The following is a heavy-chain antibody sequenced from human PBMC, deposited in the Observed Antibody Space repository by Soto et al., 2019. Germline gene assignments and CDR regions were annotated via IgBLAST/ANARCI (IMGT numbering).Heavy chain of an antibody. V-gene: IGHV3-30*18. Sequence: QVQLVESGGGVVQPGRSLRLSCAASGFTFSSYGMHWVRQAPGKGLEWVAVLSYDGSNKYYADSVKGRFTISIDNSKKKLYRPMNSLSGEGTAVYYCAKTPPPVYYDSSGFYEYWGQGNLVTVSS. CDR3: AKTPPPVYYDSSGFYEY. CDR2: LSYDGSNK. CDR1: GFTFSSYG. D-gene: IGHD3-22*01. J-gene: IGHJ4*02.